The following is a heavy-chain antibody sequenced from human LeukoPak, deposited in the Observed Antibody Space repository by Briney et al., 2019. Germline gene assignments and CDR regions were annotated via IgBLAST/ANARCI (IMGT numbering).Heavy chain of an antibody. J-gene: IGHJ3*02. CDR3: ARARLLMTAHSVYYYGSGRSNAFDI. CDR1: GVSISSGGYS. CDR2: IYHSGST. Sequence: KASQTLSLTCAVSGVSISSGGYSWSWIRQPPGKGLEWIGYIYHSGSTYYNPSLKSRVTISVDRSKNQFSLKLSSVTAADTAVYYCARARLLMTAHSVYYYGSGRSNAFDIWGQGTMVTVSS. D-gene: IGHD3-10*01. V-gene: IGHV4-30-2*01.